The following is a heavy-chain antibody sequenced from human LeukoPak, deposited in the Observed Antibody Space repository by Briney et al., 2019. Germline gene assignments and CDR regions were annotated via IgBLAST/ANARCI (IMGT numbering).Heavy chain of an antibody. CDR1: GGSISSHF. CDR2: IYYSGST. Sequence: SETLSLTCTVSGGSISSHFWSWTRQPPGKGLEWIAYIYYSGSTNYNPSLKSRVTISVDTSKNQFSLKLSSVTAADTAVYYCARQTMSTAEAFDIWGQGTMVTVSS. D-gene: IGHD4-17*01. V-gene: IGHV4-59*08. CDR3: ARQTMSTAEAFDI. J-gene: IGHJ3*02.